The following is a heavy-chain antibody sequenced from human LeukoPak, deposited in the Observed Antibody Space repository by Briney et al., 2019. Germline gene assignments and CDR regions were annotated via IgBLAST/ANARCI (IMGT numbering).Heavy chain of an antibody. J-gene: IGHJ4*02. Sequence: GGSLRLSCAASGFTFSSYGMHWVRQAPGKGLEWVAVISYDGSNKYYADSVKGRFTISRDNSKNTLYLQMNSLRAEDTAVYYCAKDRWGEQQLFHWGQGTLVTVSS. V-gene: IGHV3-30*18. CDR1: GFTFSSYG. D-gene: IGHD6-13*01. CDR2: ISYDGSNK. CDR3: AKDRWGEQQLFH.